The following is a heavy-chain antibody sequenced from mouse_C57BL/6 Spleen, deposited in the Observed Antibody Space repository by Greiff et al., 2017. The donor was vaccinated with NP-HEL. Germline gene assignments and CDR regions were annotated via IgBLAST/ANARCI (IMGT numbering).Heavy chain of an antibody. CDR3: ARRTYHYGSSYEYVDV. CDR1: GYTFTSYW. CDR2: IDPSDSYT. Sequence: QVQLKQPGAELVMPGASVKLSCKASGYTFTSYWMHWVKQRPGQGLEWIGEIDPSDSYTNYNQKFKGKSTLTVDKSSSTAYMQLSSLTSEDSAVYYCARRTYHYGSSYEYVDVWGTGTTVTVSS. J-gene: IGHJ1*03. D-gene: IGHD1-1*01. V-gene: IGHV1-69*01.